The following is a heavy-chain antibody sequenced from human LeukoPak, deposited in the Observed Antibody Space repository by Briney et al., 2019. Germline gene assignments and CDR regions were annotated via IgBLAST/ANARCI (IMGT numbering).Heavy chain of an antibody. CDR3: ARGSVATPPSFNY. J-gene: IGHJ4*02. CDR2: MSGDGNHY. V-gene: IGHV3-30-3*01. D-gene: IGHD2-15*01. Sequence: GGSLRLSCAASGFTFSTSSMQWVRQAPGKGLEWLAVMSGDGNHYSYGDSVQGRLSISRDNSKNTLYLHMKSLRVEDTAFYYCARGSVATPPSFNYWGQGTLVTVSS. CDR1: GFTFSTSS.